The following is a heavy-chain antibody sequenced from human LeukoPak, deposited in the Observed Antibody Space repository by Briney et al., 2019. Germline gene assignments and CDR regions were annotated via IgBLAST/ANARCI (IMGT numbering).Heavy chain of an antibody. CDR1: GYTFIDYY. V-gene: IGHV1-2*06. J-gene: IGHJ6*02. CDR3: AREDSGGYGMDV. D-gene: IGHD6-19*01. Sequence: ASVKVSCKTSGYTFIDYYIHWVRLAPGQGLEWMGRINPNNGGANYAPRFQGRVAMTRDTSIDMAYMELSKLKSDDSAVYYCAREDSGGYGMDVWGQGTTVAVS. CDR2: INPNNGGA.